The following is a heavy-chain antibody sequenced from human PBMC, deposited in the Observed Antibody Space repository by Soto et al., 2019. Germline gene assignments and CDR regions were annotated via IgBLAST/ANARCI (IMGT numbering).Heavy chain of an antibody. D-gene: IGHD2-2*01. CDR2: INHSGST. V-gene: IGHV4-34*01. J-gene: IGHJ6*03. CDR1: GGSFSGYY. Sequence: SETLSLTCAVYGGSFSGYYWSWIRQPPGKGLEWIGEINHSGSTNYNPSLKSRVTISVDTSKNQFSLKLSSVTAADTAVYYCARGVVGEIVVVPVDYYYYMDVWGKGTTVTVSS. CDR3: ARGVVGEIVVVPVDYYYYMDV.